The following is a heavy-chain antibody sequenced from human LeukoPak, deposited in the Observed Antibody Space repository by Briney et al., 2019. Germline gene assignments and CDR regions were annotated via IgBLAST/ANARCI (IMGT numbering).Heavy chain of an antibody. CDR2: INTNTGNP. V-gene: IGHV7-4-1*02. J-gene: IGHJ4*02. CDR1: GYTFTSYA. D-gene: IGHD3-10*01. Sequence: ASVKVSCKASGYTFTSYAMNWVRQAPGQGLEWTGWINTNTGNPTYAQGFTGRFVFSLDTPVSTAYLQISSLKAEDTAVYYCARVVWFGDFEDFDYWGQGTLVTVSS. CDR3: ARVVWFGDFEDFDY.